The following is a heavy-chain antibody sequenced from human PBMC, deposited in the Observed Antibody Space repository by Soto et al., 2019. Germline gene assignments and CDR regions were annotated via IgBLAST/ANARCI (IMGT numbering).Heavy chain of an antibody. D-gene: IGHD6-13*01. J-gene: IGHJ6*02. Sequence: QVQLVQSGAEVKKPGASVKVSCKASGYTFTSYGISWVRQAPGQGLEWMGWISAYNGNTNYAQKLQARVTMSTDTSTSTAHMELRSLRADDTAVYYCARDSSSWYGYYYYGMDVWGQGTTVTVSS. CDR3: ARDSSSWYGYYYYGMDV. CDR1: GYTFTSYG. CDR2: ISAYNGNT. V-gene: IGHV1-18*04.